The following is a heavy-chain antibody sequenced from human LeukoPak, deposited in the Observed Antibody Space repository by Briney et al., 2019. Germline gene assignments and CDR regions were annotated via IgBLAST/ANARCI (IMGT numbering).Heavy chain of an antibody. CDR3: ARDRVGAIGSWFDP. J-gene: IGHJ5*02. D-gene: IGHD1-26*01. Sequence: SETLSLTCTVSGGSISSYYWSWIRQPPGKGLEWIGYIYYSGSTNYNPSLKSRVTISVDTSKNQFSLKLSSVTAADTAVSYCARDRVGAIGSWFDPWGQGTLVTDSS. V-gene: IGHV4-59*01. CDR2: IYYSGST. CDR1: GGSISSYY.